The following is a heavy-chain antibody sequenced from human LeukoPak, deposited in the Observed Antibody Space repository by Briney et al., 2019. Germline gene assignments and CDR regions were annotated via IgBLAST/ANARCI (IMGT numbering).Heavy chain of an antibody. CDR2: ISSSGSTI. CDR3: AKDSEQQLPSLTRAGLGSFDY. D-gene: IGHD6-13*01. CDR1: GFTFSDYY. V-gene: IGHV3-11*01. Sequence: GGSLRLSCAASGFTFSDYYMSWIRQAPGKGLEWVSYISSSGSTIYYADSVKGRFTISRDNAKNSLYLQMNSLRAEDMALYYCAKDSEQQLPSLTRAGLGSFDYWGQGTLVTVSS. J-gene: IGHJ4*02.